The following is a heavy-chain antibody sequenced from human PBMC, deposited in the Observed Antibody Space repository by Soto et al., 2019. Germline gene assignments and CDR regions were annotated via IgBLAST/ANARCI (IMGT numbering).Heavy chain of an antibody. CDR3: ARHQWLRLVNFDY. CDR1: GGSISSSSYY. J-gene: IGHJ4*02. CDR2: IYYSGST. D-gene: IGHD5-12*01. V-gene: IGHV4-39*01. Sequence: QLQLQESGPGLVKPSETLSLTCTVSGGSISSSSYYWGWIRQPPGKGLEWIGSIYYSGSTYYNPSLKSRVTISVDTSNNQFSLKLSSVTAADTAVYYCARHQWLRLVNFDYWGQGTLVTVSS.